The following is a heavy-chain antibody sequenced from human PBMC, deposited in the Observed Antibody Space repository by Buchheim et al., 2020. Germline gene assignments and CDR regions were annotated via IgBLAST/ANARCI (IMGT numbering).Heavy chain of an antibody. CDR1: GYTFTSYY. D-gene: IGHD3-22*01. CDR3: AREGNYYDSSGYYSGWFDP. J-gene: IGHJ5*02. CDR2: INPSGGST. V-gene: IGHV1-46*01. Sequence: QVQLVQSGAEVKKPGASVKVSCKASGYTFTSYYMHWVRQAPGQGLEWMGIINPSGGSTSSAQKFQGRVTMTRDTYPSTVYMELSSLRSEDTAVYYCAREGNYYDSSGYYSGWFDPWGQGTL.